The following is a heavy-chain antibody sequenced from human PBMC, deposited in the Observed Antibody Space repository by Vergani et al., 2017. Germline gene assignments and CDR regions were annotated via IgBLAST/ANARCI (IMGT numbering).Heavy chain of an antibody. D-gene: IGHD6-13*01. CDR2: IDPSDSST. CDR3: ARRAAAGPYYYYYGMDV. Sequence: EVQLVQSGAEVKKPGESLRISCKGSGYSFTSYWISWVRQMPGKGLEWMGRIDPSDSSTNYSPSFQVHVTISADKSISTAYLQWSSLKASDTAMYYCARRAAAGPYYYYYGMDVWGQGTTVTVSS. CDR1: GYSFTSYW. J-gene: IGHJ6*02. V-gene: IGHV5-10-1*01.